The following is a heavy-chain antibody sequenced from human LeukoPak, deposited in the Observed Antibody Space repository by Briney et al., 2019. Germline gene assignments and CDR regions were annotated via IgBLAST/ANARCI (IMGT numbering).Heavy chain of an antibody. CDR3: AKDPDDFWTEPPLEY. CDR2: IGTAGDT. V-gene: IGHV3-13*01. Sequence: GGSLRLSCAASGFTFSSYDMHWVRQATGKGLEWVSAIGTAGDTYYPGSVKGRFTISRENAKNSLYLQMNSLRAEGTAIYYCAKDPDDFWTEPPLEYWGQGTLVTVSS. D-gene: IGHD3/OR15-3a*01. J-gene: IGHJ4*02. CDR1: GFTFSSYD.